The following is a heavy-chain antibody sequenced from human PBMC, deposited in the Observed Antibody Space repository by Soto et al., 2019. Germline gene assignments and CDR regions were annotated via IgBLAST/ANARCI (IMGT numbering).Heavy chain of an antibody. J-gene: IGHJ6*02. V-gene: IGHV1-69*01. D-gene: IGHD2-2*01. CDR2: IIPISGTA. CDR1: GGTFSSYA. CDR3: ARSQGSSTSLDIYYYYYYGIDV. Sequence: QVQLVQSGAEVKKPGSSVKVSCKASGGTFSSYAISWVRQAPGQGLEWMGGIIPISGTANYAQKFQGRVTITADESTSTAYMELSTLRSADTAVYYCARSQGSSTSLDIYYYYYYGIDVWGQGTKVTVSS.